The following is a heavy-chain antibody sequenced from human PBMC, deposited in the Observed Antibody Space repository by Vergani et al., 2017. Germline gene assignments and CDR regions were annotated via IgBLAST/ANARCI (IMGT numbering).Heavy chain of an antibody. CDR1: GYSFTSYW. J-gene: IGHJ4*02. Sequence: EVQLVQSGAEVKKPGESLKISCKGSGYSFTSYWIGWVRQLPGKGLEWMGIIYPGDSDTRYSPSFQGQVTISADKSISTAYLQWSSLKASDTAMYYCARRGVGATTASYYFDYWGQGTLVTVSS. V-gene: IGHV5-51*03. D-gene: IGHD1-26*01. CDR2: IYPGDSDT. CDR3: ARRGVGATTASYYFDY.